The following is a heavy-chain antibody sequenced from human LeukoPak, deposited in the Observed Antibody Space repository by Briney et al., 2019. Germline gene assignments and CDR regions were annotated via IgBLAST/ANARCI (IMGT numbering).Heavy chain of an antibody. CDR2: IYYSGST. J-gene: IGHJ4*02. D-gene: IGHD6-19*01. CDR3: ARGDQWLVPWDY. Sequence: SETLSLTCTVSGGSISSYYWSWIRQPPGKGLEWIGYIYYSGSTNYNPSLKSRVTISVDTSKNQFSLKLSSVTAADTAVYYCARGDQWLVPWDYWGQGTLVTVSS. CDR1: GGSISSYY. V-gene: IGHV4-59*12.